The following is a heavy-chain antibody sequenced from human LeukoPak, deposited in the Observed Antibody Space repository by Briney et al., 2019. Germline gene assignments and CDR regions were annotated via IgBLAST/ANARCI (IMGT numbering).Heavy chain of an antibody. CDR2: ISYDGSNR. V-gene: IGHV3-30*02. D-gene: IGHD5-12*01. Sequence: PGGSLRLSCAASGFTFSSSGMHWVRQAPGKGLEWVAFISYDGSNRYYADPVKGRFTISRDNPKNTLYLQMNSLRAEDTAVYYCAKETRGSYSDYWGQGTLVTVSS. CDR1: GFTFSSSG. J-gene: IGHJ4*02. CDR3: AKETRGSYSDY.